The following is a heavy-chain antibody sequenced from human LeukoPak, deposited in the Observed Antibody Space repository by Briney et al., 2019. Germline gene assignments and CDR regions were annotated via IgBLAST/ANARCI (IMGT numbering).Heavy chain of an antibody. D-gene: IGHD2-2*01. V-gene: IGHV3-11*01. J-gene: IGHJ6*02. Sequence: GGSLRLSCAASGFTFSDYYMSWIRQAPGKGLEWVSYISSSGSTIYYADSVKGRFTISRDNAKNSLYLQMNSLRAEDTAVYYCARANRSTEYYYGMDVWGRGTTVTVSS. CDR3: ARANRSTEYYYGMDV. CDR1: GFTFSDYY. CDR2: ISSSGSTI.